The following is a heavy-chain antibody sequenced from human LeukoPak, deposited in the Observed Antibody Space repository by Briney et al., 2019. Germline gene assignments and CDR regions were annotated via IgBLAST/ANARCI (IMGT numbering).Heavy chain of an antibody. J-gene: IGHJ4*02. CDR2: INVDGSSI. V-gene: IGHV3-74*01. CDR1: GFTLNNYW. Sequence: SLRLSSAASGFTLNNYWMHWVRQAPGKGLVWVSRINVDGSSISYADSVKGRFTISRDNARNTLYLQMNSLRAEDTAVYYCTRIKWDLAYFDYWGQGTLVTASS. CDR3: TRIKWDLAYFDY. D-gene: IGHD1-26*01.